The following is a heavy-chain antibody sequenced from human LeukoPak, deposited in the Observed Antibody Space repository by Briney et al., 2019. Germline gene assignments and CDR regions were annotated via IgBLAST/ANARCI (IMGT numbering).Heavy chain of an antibody. CDR3: ARLLVEMATISLPTSYYYGMDV. D-gene: IGHD5-24*01. CDR2: ISSSSSYT. J-gene: IGHJ6*02. CDR1: GFTFSDYY. Sequence: PGESLRLSCAASGFTFSDYYMSWIRQAPGKGLEWVSYISSSSSYTNYADSAKGRFTISRDNAKNSLYLQMNSLRAEDTAVYYCARLLVEMATISLPTSYYYGMDVWGQGTTVTVSS. V-gene: IGHV3-11*03.